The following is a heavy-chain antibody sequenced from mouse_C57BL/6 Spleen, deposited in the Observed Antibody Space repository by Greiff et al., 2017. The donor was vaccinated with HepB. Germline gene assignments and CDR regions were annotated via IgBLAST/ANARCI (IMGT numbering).Heavy chain of an antibody. CDR1: GYAFSSSW. J-gene: IGHJ2*01. V-gene: IGHV1-82*01. D-gene: IGHD2-2*01. CDR2: IYPGDGDT. CDR3: ARGVGYKDY. Sequence: QVQLKESGPELVKPGASVKISCKASGYAFSSSWMNWVKQRPGKGLEWIGRIYPGDGDTNYNGKFKGKATLTADKSSSTAYMQLSSLTSEDSAVYFCARGVGYKDYWGQGTTLTVSS.